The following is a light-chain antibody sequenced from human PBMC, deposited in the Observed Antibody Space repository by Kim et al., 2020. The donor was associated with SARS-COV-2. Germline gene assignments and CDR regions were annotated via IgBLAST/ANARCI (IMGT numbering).Light chain of an antibody. V-gene: IGLV6-57*03. Sequence: GKTVTICCTRSSGSIDDNYVQWYQQRPGGGRTTVIYEDDQRPSGVSDRFSGSIDNSSNSASLTISGLRTEDEADYYCQSYNRDNVLFGGGTQLTVL. CDR3: QSYNRDNVL. J-gene: IGLJ2*01. CDR1: SGSIDDNY. CDR2: EDD.